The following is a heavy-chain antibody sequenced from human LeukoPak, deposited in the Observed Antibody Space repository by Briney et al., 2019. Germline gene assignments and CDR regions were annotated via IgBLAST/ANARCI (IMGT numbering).Heavy chain of an antibody. J-gene: IGHJ6*03. CDR2: INTNTGNP. V-gene: IGHV7-4-1*02. D-gene: IGHD6-19*01. Sequence: ASVKVSCKASGYTFTSYAMNWVRQAPGQGLEWMGWINTNTGNPTYAQGFTGRFVFSLDTSVSTTYLQISSLKAEDTAVYYCARELYSSGWYYYYCYMDVWGKGTTVTVSS. CDR1: GYTFTSYA. CDR3: ARELYSSGWYYYYCYMDV.